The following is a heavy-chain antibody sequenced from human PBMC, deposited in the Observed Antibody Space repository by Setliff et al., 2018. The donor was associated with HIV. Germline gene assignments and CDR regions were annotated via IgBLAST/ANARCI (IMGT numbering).Heavy chain of an antibody. CDR1: GNTFTRYA. CDR2: ISAGNGDT. D-gene: IGHD3-9*01. J-gene: IGHJ4*02. Sequence: ASVKVSCKASGNTFTRYAMHWVRQAPGQRPEWMGWISAGNGDTKYSQKFQGRVTIIRDTSANTAYMQLSSLRSDDTAVYYCARGFHYNILTGYYYFDYWGQGTLVTVSS. CDR3: ARGFHYNILTGYYYFDY. V-gene: IGHV1-3*01.